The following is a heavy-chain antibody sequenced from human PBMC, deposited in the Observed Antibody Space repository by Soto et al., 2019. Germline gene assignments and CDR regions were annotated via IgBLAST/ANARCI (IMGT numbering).Heavy chain of an antibody. CDR3: ARDRGGKDGYNYWETHWGDY. D-gene: IGHD5-12*01. CDR1: GYTYTNYG. J-gene: IGHJ4*02. Sequence: QAQLDQSGAEVRSPGASVKVSCKASGYTYTNYGFSWVRQAPGQGLEWMGWISAYNGNTNYAQKFQGRVTMTTDTSTSTAYMELRSLRSDDTAVYFCARDRGGKDGYNYWETHWGDYWGQGTLVTVSS. CDR2: ISAYNGNT. V-gene: IGHV1-18*01.